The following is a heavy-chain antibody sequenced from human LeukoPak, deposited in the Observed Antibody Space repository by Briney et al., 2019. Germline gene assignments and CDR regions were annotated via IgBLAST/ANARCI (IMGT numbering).Heavy chain of an antibody. CDR2: ISSSGSTI. Sequence: GGSLRLSCAASVFTFNDYYISWIRHAPGKGLEWVLYISSSGSTIYYADSVKGRFTISRDNAKNSLYLQMNSLRAEDTAVYYCARGANYYDSSGNHDAFDIWGQGTMVTVSS. J-gene: IGHJ3*02. CDR3: ARGANYYDSSGNHDAFDI. D-gene: IGHD3-22*01. V-gene: IGHV3-11*04. CDR1: VFTFNDYY.